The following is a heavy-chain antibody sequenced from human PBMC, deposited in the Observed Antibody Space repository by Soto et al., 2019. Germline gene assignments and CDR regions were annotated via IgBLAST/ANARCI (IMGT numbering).Heavy chain of an antibody. J-gene: IGHJ3*02. V-gene: IGHV3-53*01. Sequence: EVQLVESGGGLIQPGGSLRLSCAASGFTVSSNYMSWVRQAPGKGLEWVSVIYSGGSTYYADSVKGRFTISRDNSKNTLYLHMNSLRAEDTAVYYCARPLWFGPTDAFDIWGQGTMVTVSS. D-gene: IGHD3-10*01. CDR3: ARPLWFGPTDAFDI. CDR1: GFTVSSNY. CDR2: IYSGGST.